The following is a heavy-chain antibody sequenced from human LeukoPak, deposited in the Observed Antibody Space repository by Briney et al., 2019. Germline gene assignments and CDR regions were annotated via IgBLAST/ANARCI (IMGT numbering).Heavy chain of an antibody. D-gene: IGHD5-12*01. CDR2: ISGRTGAT. CDR3: AKCGNSGCHLIDY. CDR1: GFTFSSYW. V-gene: IGHV3-23*01. Sequence: PGGSLRLSCAASGFTFSSYWMSWVRQAPGKGLEWVSAISGRTGATYYADSEKGRFTISRDNSKSTLYLQMDSLRAGDTAVYYCAKCGNSGCHLIDYWGQGTLVTVSS. J-gene: IGHJ4*02.